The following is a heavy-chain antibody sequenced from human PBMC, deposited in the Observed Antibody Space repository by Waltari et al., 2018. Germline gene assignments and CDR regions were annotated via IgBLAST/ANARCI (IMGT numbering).Heavy chain of an antibody. D-gene: IGHD4-17*01. CDR3: APTAVTYDY. V-gene: IGHV3-21*01. J-gene: IGHJ4*02. Sequence: EVQLVESGGGLVKPGGSLRLSCAGSGFTFRSYSLNWVRQAPGKGREWVSCISTSTKYIRYADAVKGRFTISRDNAKNSLYLQMNNLRAEDTAVYYCAPTAVTYDYWGQGILVTVSS. CDR1: GFTFRSYS. CDR2: ISTSTKYI.